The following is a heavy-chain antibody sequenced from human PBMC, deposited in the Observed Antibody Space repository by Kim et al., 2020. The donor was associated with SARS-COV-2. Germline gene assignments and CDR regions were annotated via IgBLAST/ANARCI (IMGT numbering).Heavy chain of an antibody. CDR2: ISWNSGTR. CDR1: GFIFGDYG. Sequence: GGSLRLSCAGSGFIFGDYGMLWVRQVPGKGLEWVSHISWNSGTRGYADSVKGRFTISRDNTKNSLYLEMNSLRPEDTALYYCVKDIPIFYNSGGFLRGGFDHWRQGTLVSVPS. CDR3: VKDIPIFYNSGGFLRGGFDH. D-gene: IGHD5-12*01. V-gene: IGHV3-9*01. J-gene: IGHJ4*02.